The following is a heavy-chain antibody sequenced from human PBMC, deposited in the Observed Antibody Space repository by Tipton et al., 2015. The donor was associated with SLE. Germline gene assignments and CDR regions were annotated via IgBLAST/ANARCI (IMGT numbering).Heavy chain of an antibody. Sequence: GSLRLSCAASGFTFSSFAMSWVRQAPGKGLEWVSAISGSGGSTYYADSVKGRFTISRDNSKNTLYLQMNSLRAEDTAVYYCAKDRGSGSYSAYFQHWGQGTLVTVSS. V-gene: IGHV3-23*01. CDR1: GFTFSSFA. CDR3: AKDRGSGSYSAYFQH. CDR2: ISGSGGST. D-gene: IGHD1-26*01. J-gene: IGHJ1*01.